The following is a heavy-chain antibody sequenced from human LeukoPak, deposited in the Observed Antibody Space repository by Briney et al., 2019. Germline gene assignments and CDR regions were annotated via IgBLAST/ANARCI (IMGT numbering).Heavy chain of an antibody. CDR3: ARDHVVLAPGGYYYHYMDV. CDR1: EGTFNNYA. V-gene: IGHV1-69*13. J-gene: IGHJ6*03. Sequence: SVKVSCKASEGTFNNYAISWLRQAPGQGLEWMGGIIPIFGIANYAQKFQGRVTITADESTSTAYMELSSLRSEDTAVYYCARDHVVLAPGGYYYHYMDVWGKGTTVTVSS. D-gene: IGHD3-3*02. CDR2: IIPIFGIA.